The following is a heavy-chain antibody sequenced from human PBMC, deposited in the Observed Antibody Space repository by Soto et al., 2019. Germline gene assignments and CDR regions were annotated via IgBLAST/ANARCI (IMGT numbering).Heavy chain of an antibody. J-gene: IGHJ4*02. CDR2: INNDGTTT. CDR1: GPNFDNYW. V-gene: IGHV3-74*01. Sequence: EVQVVESGGGPVQPGDSLRLSCVVSGPNFDNYWMHWVRQAPGKGLVWVSRINNDGTTTNYEDSVKGRFTISRDNAKNTLYLQMNSRRDEDMGVYYCVRVLVGAAGLFDNWGQGSLVTVSS. D-gene: IGHD1-26*01. CDR3: VRVLVGAAGLFDN.